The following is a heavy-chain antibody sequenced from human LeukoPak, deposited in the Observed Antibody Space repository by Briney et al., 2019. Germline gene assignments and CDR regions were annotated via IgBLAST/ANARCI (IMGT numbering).Heavy chain of an antibody. D-gene: IGHD5-24*01. J-gene: IGHJ4*02. CDR2: ISNSGTAI. CDR1: GFTFSSYE. Sequence: PGGSLRLSCAASGFTFSSYEMNWVRQAPGKGLEWVSYISNSGTAIYYADSVRGRFTISRDNAKSSLYLQMNSLRAEDTAVYYCARDSQRWGNFDSWGQGTLVSVSS. CDR3: ARDSQRWGNFDS. V-gene: IGHV3-48*03.